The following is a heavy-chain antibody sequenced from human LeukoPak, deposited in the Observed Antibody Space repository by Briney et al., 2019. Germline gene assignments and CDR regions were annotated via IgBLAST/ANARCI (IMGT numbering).Heavy chain of an antibody. V-gene: IGHV3-30*18. CDR2: ISYDGSNK. Sequence: GGSLRLSCAASGFTFSSSGMHWVRQAPGKGLEWVAVISYDGSNKYYADSVKGRFTFSRDNSKDTLYLQMNSLRAEDTAVYYCAKEYCSNSVCHSLDYWGQGTLVTVSS. CDR3: AKEYCSNSVCHSLDY. D-gene: IGHD2-8*01. J-gene: IGHJ4*02. CDR1: GFTFSSSG.